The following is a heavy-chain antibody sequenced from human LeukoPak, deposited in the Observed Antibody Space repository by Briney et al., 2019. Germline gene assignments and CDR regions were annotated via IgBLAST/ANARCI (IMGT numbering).Heavy chain of an antibody. Sequence: SETLSLTCAVSGYSISSGYYWGWIRQPPGKGLEWIGSIYHSGSTYYNPSLKSRVTISVDTSKNQFSLKLSSVTAADTAVYYCARHPDIVVVPAAIGYFDYWGQGTLVTVSS. CDR1: GYSISSGYY. CDR2: IYHSGST. D-gene: IGHD2-2*01. CDR3: ARHPDIVVVPAAIGYFDY. J-gene: IGHJ4*02. V-gene: IGHV4-38-2*01.